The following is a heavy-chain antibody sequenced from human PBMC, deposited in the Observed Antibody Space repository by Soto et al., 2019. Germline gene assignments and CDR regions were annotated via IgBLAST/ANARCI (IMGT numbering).Heavy chain of an antibody. Sequence: GGSLRLSCAASGFTFSNSWMHWVRQAPGKGLVWLSHINADGSSIRYADSVRGRLTISRDNAKNSLYLQMNSLRTEDTALYYCAKDISAVAERFDYWGQGTLVTVSS. CDR1: GFTFSNSW. J-gene: IGHJ4*02. D-gene: IGHD6-19*01. V-gene: IGHV3-74*01. CDR2: INADGSSI. CDR3: AKDISAVAERFDY.